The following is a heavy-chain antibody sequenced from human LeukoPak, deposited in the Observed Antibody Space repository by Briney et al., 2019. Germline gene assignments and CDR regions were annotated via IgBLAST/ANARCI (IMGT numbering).Heavy chain of an antibody. D-gene: IGHD3-22*01. CDR2: IIPIFGTA. V-gene: IGHV1-69*05. CDR1: GGTFSSYA. J-gene: IGHJ4*02. Sequence: APVKVSCKASGGTFSSYAISWVRQAPGQALEWMGRIIPIFGTANYAQKFQGRVTITTDESTSTAYMELSSLRSEDTAVYYCARSSGYSHFDYWGQGTLVTVSS. CDR3: ARSSGYSHFDY.